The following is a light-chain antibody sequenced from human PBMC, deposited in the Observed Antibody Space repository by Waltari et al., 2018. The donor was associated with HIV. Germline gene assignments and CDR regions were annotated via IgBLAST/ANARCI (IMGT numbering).Light chain of an antibody. CDR2: VEN. Sequence: SSELTQDPVVSVALGQTVRITCQGDSLKSYYATWYQQKPGQAPQLVLSVENSRPSGIPDRFSGSSSGNTASLTIAGAQAGDEGDYYCSSRDTTTNQVIFGGGTRVTVL. J-gene: IGLJ2*01. V-gene: IGLV3-19*01. CDR3: SSRDTTTNQVI. CDR1: SLKSYY.